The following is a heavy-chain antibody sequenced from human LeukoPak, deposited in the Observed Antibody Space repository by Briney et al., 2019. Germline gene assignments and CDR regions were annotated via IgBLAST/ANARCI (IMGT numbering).Heavy chain of an antibody. D-gene: IGHD3-3*01. Sequence: PSETLSLTCTVSGDSISEYYWSWIRQPPGRGLEWIGSVYSSGSTNYNPSVKSRVTISVDTSRNHFSFHLNSVTAADTAVYYCARQGYDFWSGYYTEGGYYYYMDVWGKGTTVTVSS. CDR1: GDSISEYY. V-gene: IGHV4-4*09. J-gene: IGHJ6*03. CDR2: VYSSGST. CDR3: ARQGYDFWSGYYTEGGYYYYMDV.